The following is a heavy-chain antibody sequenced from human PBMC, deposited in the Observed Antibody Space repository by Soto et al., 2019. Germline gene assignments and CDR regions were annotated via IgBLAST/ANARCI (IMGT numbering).Heavy chain of an antibody. CDR2: ISGSGGST. CDR1: GFTFSSYA. Sequence: EVQLLESGGGLVQPGGSLRLSCAASGFTFSSYAMSWVRQAPGKGLEWVSAISGSGGSTYYADSVKGRFTISRDNSKNTLYLQMNSVRAEDTAVYYCAKIGARYYYGMDVWGQGTTVTVSS. V-gene: IGHV3-23*01. CDR3: AKIGARYYYGMDV. J-gene: IGHJ6*02.